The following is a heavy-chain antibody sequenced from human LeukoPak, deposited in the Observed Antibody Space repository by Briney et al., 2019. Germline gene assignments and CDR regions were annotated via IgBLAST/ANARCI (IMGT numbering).Heavy chain of an antibody. CDR2: INPNSGGT. CDR3: ARDLAMVVAAGFDH. V-gene: IGHV1-2*02. J-gene: IGHJ4*02. Sequence: ASVKVSCKASGYTFTGYYMHWVRQAPGQGLEWMGWINPNSGGTNYAQKFQGRVTMTRDTSISTAYMELSRLRSDDTAMYYCARDLAMVVAAGFDHWGQGTLVTVSS. D-gene: IGHD2-15*01. CDR1: GYTFTGYY.